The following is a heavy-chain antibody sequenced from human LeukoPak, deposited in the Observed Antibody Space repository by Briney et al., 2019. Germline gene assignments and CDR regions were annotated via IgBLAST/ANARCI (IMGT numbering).Heavy chain of an antibody. Sequence: GGSLRLSCAASGHTDNSNYINWARQAPGKGLEGVSVIYSSGGTNYADSVKGRFTISRDDSKNTVFLQMNSLRVEDTAFYYCARGNFWSGYYLDYWGQGTLVTVSS. CDR2: IYSSGGT. D-gene: IGHD3-3*01. V-gene: IGHV3-53*01. CDR3: ARGNFWSGYYLDY. J-gene: IGHJ4*02. CDR1: GHTDNSNY.